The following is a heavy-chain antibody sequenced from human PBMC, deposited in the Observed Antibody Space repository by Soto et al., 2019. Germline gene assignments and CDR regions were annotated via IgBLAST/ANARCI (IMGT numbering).Heavy chain of an antibody. CDR3: AKEKDRSYFDS. CDR1: GFTFSRYG. J-gene: IGHJ4*02. V-gene: IGHV3-30*18. CDR2: ISYDGSNT. Sequence: PGGSLRLSCAASGFTFSRYGMHWVRQTPGKGLEWVAVISYDGSNTDYADSVKGRFTISRDNSNKTLYLQMYGLRAEDTAVYYCAKEKDRSYFDSWGQGTLVTVSS.